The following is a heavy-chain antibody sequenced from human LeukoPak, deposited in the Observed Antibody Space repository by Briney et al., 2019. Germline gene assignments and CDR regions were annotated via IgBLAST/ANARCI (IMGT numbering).Heavy chain of an antibody. J-gene: IGHJ4*02. CDR3: GGDPTTNRLQYFHY. CDR1: GFTFSNFG. CDR2: MDTHTDI. D-gene: IGHD1-14*01. Sequence: PGGSLRLSCTASGFTFSNFGITWVRQAPGKGLEWVSCMDTHTDIYYADSVKGRFTISRDNAKNSVYLQMNSLTVEDTAVYYCGGDPTTNRLQYFHYWGQEALVTVSS. V-gene: IGHV3-21*01.